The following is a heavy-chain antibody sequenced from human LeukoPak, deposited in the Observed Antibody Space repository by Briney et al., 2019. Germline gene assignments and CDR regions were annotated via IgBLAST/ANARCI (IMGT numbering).Heavy chain of an antibody. CDR1: GYTFTGYY. CDR3: ARWDYYDSSGYGSGMDV. J-gene: IGHJ6*02. D-gene: IGHD3-22*01. Sequence: GASVKVSCKASGYTFTGYYMHWVRQAPGQGLEWMGWINPNSGGTNYAQKFQGRVTMTRDTSISTAYMELSRLRSDDTAVYYCARWDYYDSSGYGSGMDVWGQGTTVTVSS. V-gene: IGHV1-2*02. CDR2: INPNSGGT.